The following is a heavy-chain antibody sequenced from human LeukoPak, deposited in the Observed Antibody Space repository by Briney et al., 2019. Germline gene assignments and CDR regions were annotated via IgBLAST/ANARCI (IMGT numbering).Heavy chain of an antibody. V-gene: IGHV3-74*01. J-gene: IGHJ4*02. D-gene: IGHD6-19*01. CDR1: GFTFSSYW. CDR2: INSDGSST. CDR3: ASGYSSGYYSV. Sequence: PGGSLRLSCAGSGFTFSSYWMHWVRQAPGKGLVWVSHINSDGSSTTYADSVKGRFTISRDNAKNTLYLEMNSLRAEDTAVYSCASGYSSGYYSVWGQGTLVTVSS.